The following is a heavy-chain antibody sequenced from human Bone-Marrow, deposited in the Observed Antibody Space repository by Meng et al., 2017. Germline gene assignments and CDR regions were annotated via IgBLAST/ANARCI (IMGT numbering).Heavy chain of an antibody. Sequence: QVPVHEACPGLVRPSETLSLTCTVSGGSVSSGSYYWSWIRQPPGKGLEWIGYIYYSGSTNYNPSLKSRVTISVDTSKNQFSLKLSSVTAADTAVYYCAREVSPYYYGSGSENWFDPWGQGTLVTVSS. CDR3: AREVSPYYYGSGSENWFDP. V-gene: IGHV4-61*01. D-gene: IGHD3-10*01. CDR1: GGSVSSGSYY. J-gene: IGHJ5*02. CDR2: IYYSGST.